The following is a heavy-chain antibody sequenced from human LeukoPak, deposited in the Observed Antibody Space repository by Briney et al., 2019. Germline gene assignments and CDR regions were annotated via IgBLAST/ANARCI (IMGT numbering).Heavy chain of an antibody. CDR1: GYTFTGYY. CDR3: AIDSSGLSDAFDI. CDR2: INPNSGGT. Sequence: ASVKVSCKASGYTFTGYYMHWVRQAPGQGLEWMGWINPNSGGTNYAQKFQGRVTMTRDTSISTAYMELSRLRSDDTAVYYCAIDSSGLSDAFDIWGQGTMVTVSP. D-gene: IGHD6-19*01. J-gene: IGHJ3*02. V-gene: IGHV1-2*02.